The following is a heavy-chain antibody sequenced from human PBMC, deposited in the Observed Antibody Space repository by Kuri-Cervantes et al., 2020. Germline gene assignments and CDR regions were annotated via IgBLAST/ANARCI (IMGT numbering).Heavy chain of an antibody. CDR3: AHSEYYDSSGYYNRITRFDI. V-gene: IGHV2-70*12. J-gene: IGHJ3*02. D-gene: IGHD3-22*01. Sequence: SGPTLVKPTQTLTLTCAFSGFSLSTSGMCVSWVRQPPGKALEWLAHIFSNDEKSYSTSLKSRLTITKDTSKNQVVLTMTNMDPVDTATYYCAHSEYYDSSGYYNRITRFDIWGQGTMVTVSS. CDR2: IFSNDEK. CDR1: GFSLSTSGMC.